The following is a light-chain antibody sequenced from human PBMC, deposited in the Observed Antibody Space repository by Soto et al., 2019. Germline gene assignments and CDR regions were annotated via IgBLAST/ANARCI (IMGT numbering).Light chain of an antibody. CDR3: SSYRYSNTPCV. J-gene: IGLJ1*01. CDR1: SSDIGGYNY. V-gene: IGLV2-14*03. Sequence: QSALTQPASVSGSPGQSITISCTGTSSDIGGYNYVSWYQQHPGKVPKLLIYDVTNRPSGVSNRFSGSKSGNTASLTISGLQVEDEADYYCSSYRYSNTPCVFGPGTKLTVL. CDR2: DVT.